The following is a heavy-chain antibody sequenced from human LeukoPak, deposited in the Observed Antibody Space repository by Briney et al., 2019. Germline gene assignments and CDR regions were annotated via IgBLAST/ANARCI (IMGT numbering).Heavy chain of an antibody. CDR2: IAPSDSYT. J-gene: IGHJ4*02. CDR1: GYSFPSYW. CDR3: ARRAVAGTRTYFDY. D-gene: IGHD6-19*01. V-gene: IGHV5-10-1*01. Sequence: GESLRISCKVSGYSFPSYWITWVRQMPGKGLEWMGRIAPSDSYTNYSPSFEGHVAFSVDKSISTVYLQWSSLKASDTAVYYCARRAVAGTRTYFDYWGQGTLVTVSS.